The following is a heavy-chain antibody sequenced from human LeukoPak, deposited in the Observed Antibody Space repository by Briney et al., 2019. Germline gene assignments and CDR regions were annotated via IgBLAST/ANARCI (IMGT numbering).Heavy chain of an antibody. CDR3: ARQVWYYDWSAFDI. CDR1: GGSISSYY. J-gene: IGHJ3*02. CDR2: IYYSGRT. Sequence: SETLSLTCTVSGGSISSYYWTWIRQPPGKALEWIGYIYYSGRTSYNPSLKSRVTMSVDTSKNQFSLKLSSVTAADTAVYYCARQVWYYDWSAFDIWGQGTMVTVSS. D-gene: IGHD3-22*01. V-gene: IGHV4-59*01.